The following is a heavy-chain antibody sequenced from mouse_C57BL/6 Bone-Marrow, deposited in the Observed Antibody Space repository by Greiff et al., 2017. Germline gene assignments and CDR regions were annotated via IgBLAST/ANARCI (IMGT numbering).Heavy chain of an antibody. D-gene: IGHD4-1*01. CDR2: IDPSDSYT. V-gene: IGHV1-69*01. Sequence: VQLQQPGAELVMPGASVKLSCKASGYTFTSYWMHWVKQRPGQGLEWIGEIDPSDSYTNYNQKFKGKSTLTVDQSSSTAYMQLSSLTSEDSAVYYCARSWVYYYAMDYWGQGTSVTVSS. CDR3: ARSWVYYYAMDY. CDR1: GYTFTSYW. J-gene: IGHJ4*01.